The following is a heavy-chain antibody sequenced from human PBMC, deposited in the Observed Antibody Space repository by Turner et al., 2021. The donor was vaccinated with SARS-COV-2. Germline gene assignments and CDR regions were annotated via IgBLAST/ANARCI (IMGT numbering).Heavy chain of an antibody. Sequence: EVQLVESGGGLVKPGGSLRLSCAASGFIFSSYSMNWVRQAPGKGLGWVSSISTSSSYIYYADSVKGRFTITRDNAKNSLYLQMNSLRAEDTAVYYCARSPGTREWGQGTLVTVSS. CDR1: GFIFSSYS. V-gene: IGHV3-21*01. D-gene: IGHD3-10*01. CDR2: ISTSSSYI. J-gene: IGHJ4*02. CDR3: ARSPGTRE.